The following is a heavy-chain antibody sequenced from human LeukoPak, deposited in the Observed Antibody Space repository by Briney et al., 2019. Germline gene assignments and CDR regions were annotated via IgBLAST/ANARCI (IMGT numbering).Heavy chain of an antibody. D-gene: IGHD3-9*01. Sequence: PSQTLSLTCTVSGGSISSGDYYWSWIRQPPGKGLEWIGYIYYSGSTYYNPSPKSRVTVSVDTSKNQFSLKLSSVTAADTAVYYCARGYDILTGYYKGDFDYWGQGTLVTVSS. J-gene: IGHJ4*02. CDR3: ARGYDILTGYYKGDFDY. CDR2: IYYSGST. CDR1: GGSISSGDYY. V-gene: IGHV4-30-4*08.